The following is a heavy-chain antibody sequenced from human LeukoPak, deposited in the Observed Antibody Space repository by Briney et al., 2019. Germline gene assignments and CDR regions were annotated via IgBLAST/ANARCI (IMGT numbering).Heavy chain of an antibody. V-gene: IGHV3-30*04. D-gene: IGHD4-23*01. CDR3: AKDFHGGYFDY. CDR2: ISYDGSNK. J-gene: IGHJ4*02. Sequence: PGGSLRLSCAASGFTFSSYAMHWVRQAPGKGLEWVAVISYDGSNKYYADSVKGRFTISRDNSKNTLHLQMNSLRAEDTAVYYCAKDFHGGYFDYWGQGTLVTVSS. CDR1: GFTFSSYA.